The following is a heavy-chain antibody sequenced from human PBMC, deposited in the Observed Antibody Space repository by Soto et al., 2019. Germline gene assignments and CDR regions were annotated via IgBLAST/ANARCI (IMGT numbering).Heavy chain of an antibody. CDR2: ISRSSSTI. V-gene: IGHV3-48*02. D-gene: IGHD1-26*01. CDR1: GFSFSGYS. CDR3: ASFAPGAYYFDY. Sequence: EVQLVGSGGGLVQPGGSLRLSCAASGFSFSGYSMNWVRQAPGKGLEWVSCISRSSSTIYYADSVKGRFTISRDNAKNSLYLQMTSLRDEDTAVYFCASFAPGAYYFDYWGQGTLVTVSS. J-gene: IGHJ4*02.